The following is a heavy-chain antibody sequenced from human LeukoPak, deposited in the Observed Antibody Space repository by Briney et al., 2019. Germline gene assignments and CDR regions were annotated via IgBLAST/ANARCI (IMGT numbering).Heavy chain of an antibody. J-gene: IGHJ6*03. CDR1: GFTSSNAW. CDR3: TTDYSNYDPYYYYYMDV. V-gene: IGHV3-15*01. CDR2: IKSKTDGGTT. D-gene: IGHD4-11*01. Sequence: GGSLRLSCAASGFTSSNAWMSWVRQAPGKGLEWVGRIKSKTDGGTTDYAAPVKGRFTISRDDSKNTLYLQMNSLKTEDTAVYYCTTDYSNYDPYYYYYMDVWGKGTTVTVSS.